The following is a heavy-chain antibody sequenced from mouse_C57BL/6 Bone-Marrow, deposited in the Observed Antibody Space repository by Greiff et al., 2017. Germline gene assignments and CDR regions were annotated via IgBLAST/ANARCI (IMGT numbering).Heavy chain of an antibody. CDR3: ARLGYYGRETAWFAY. J-gene: IGHJ3*01. D-gene: IGHD1-1*01. CDR2: ILPGSGST. CDR1: GYTFTGYW. V-gene: IGHV1-9*01. Sequence: QVQLKQSGAELMKPGASVKLSCKATGYTFTGYWIEWVKQRPGHGLEWIGEILPGSGSTNYNEKFKGKATFTADTSSNTAYMQLSSLTTEDSAIYYCARLGYYGRETAWFAYWGQGTLVTVSA.